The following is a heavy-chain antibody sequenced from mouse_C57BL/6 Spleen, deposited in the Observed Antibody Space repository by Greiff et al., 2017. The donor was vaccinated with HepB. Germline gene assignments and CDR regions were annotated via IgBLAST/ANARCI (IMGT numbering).Heavy chain of an antibody. CDR2: IYPRSGNT. V-gene: IGHV1-81*01. CDR1: GYTFTSYG. J-gene: IGHJ3*01. Sequence: QVQLKQSGAELARPGASVKLSCKASGYTFTSYGISWVKQRTGQGLEWIGEIYPRSGNTYYNEKFKGKATLTADKSSSTAYMELRSLTSEDSAVYFCAREDDYPFAYWGQGTLVTVSA. CDR3: AREDDYPFAY. D-gene: IGHD2-4*01.